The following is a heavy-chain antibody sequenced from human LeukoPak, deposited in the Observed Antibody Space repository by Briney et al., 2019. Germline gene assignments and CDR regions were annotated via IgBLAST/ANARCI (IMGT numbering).Heavy chain of an antibody. D-gene: IGHD2-2*01. CDR3: ASTNCSSASCYGANWFDP. V-gene: IGHV4-30-4*01. Sequence: SETLSLTCTVSLGSISSGDYYWSWIRQPPGKGLEWIGYINYSGSTFHYNPSLKSRITISVDTSKNQFSLRLNSVTVADTAVYFCASTNCSSASCYGANWFDPWGQGTLVTVSS. CDR2: INYSGST. CDR1: LGSISSGDYY. J-gene: IGHJ5*02.